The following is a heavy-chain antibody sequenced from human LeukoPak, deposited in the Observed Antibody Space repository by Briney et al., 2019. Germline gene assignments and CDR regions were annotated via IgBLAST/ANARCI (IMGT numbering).Heavy chain of an antibody. D-gene: IGHD3-16*01. J-gene: IGHJ4*02. V-gene: IGHV3-21*01. Sequence: GGSLRLSCASSGFTLSSFKMTWVRQAPGKGLEWVASISPSSSYISYADSLKGRVTVSRDNAKHSVFLQMSSLRAEDTAVYYCARDLTGGEYLDSLGQGTLVSVSS. CDR2: ISPSSSYI. CDR1: GFTLSSFK. CDR3: ARDLTGGEYLDS.